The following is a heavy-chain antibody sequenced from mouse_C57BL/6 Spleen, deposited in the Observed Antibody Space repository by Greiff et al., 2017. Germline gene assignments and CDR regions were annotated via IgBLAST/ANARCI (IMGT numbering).Heavy chain of an antibody. V-gene: IGHV5-17*01. Sequence: EVKLMESGGGLVKPGGSLKLSCAASGFTFSDYGMHWVRQAPEKGLEWVAYISSGSSTIYYADTVKGRFTISRDNAKNTLFLQMTSLRSEDTAMYYCASDGSSYEGYWGQGTTLTVSS. CDR1: GFTFSDYG. D-gene: IGHD1-1*01. CDR2: ISSGSSTI. J-gene: IGHJ2*01. CDR3: ASDGSSYEGY.